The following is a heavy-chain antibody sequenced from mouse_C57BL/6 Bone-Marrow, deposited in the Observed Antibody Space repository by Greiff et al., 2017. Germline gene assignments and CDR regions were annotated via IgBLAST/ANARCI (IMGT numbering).Heavy chain of an antibody. V-gene: IGHV14-4*01. CDR3: TTSVDY. CDR2: IDPENGDT. CDR1: GFNIKDDY. J-gene: IGHJ3*01. Sequence: VQLKESGAELVRPGASVKMSCTASGFNIKDDYMHWVKQRPEQGLEWIGWIDPENGDTEYAAKFQGKATITADTSSNTAYLQLSSLTSAATAVYYCTTSVDYWGQGTLVTVSA.